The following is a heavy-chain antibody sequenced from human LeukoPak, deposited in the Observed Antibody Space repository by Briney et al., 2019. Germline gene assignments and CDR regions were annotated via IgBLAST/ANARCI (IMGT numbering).Heavy chain of an antibody. D-gene: IGHD1-26*01. CDR3: ARGDSGSYSFDP. Sequence: SETLSLTCAVYGGSFSGYYWSWIRQPPGKGLEWIGEINHSGSTNYNPSLKSRVTISVDTSKNQFSLKLSSVTAADTAVYYCARGDSGSYSFDPWGQGTLVTVSS. CDR1: GGSFSGYY. CDR2: INHSGST. V-gene: IGHV4-34*01. J-gene: IGHJ5*02.